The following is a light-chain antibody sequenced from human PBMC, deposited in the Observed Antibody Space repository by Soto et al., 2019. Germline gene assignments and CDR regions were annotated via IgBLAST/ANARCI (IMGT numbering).Light chain of an antibody. CDR2: AAS. CDR1: QSISRN. CDR3: QKYNNWPLT. V-gene: IGKV3-15*01. J-gene: IGKJ1*01. Sequence: EIVMTQSPATLSVSPGERATLSCRASQSISRNLAWYQQEPGQAPRLLIYAASTRATGRPARFSGSGSGTEFTLTISSLQSEDFAVYSCQKYNNWPLTFGQGTKVDIK.